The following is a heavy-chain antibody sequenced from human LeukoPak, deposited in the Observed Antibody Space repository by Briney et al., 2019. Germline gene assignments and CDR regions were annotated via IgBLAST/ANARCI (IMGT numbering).Heavy chain of an antibody. D-gene: IGHD3-22*01. CDR3: ASFGDYYDSSGYLDHPYFDY. CDR2: IIPIFGTA. Sequence: ASVKVSCKASGGTFSSSAISWVRQAPGQGLEWMGGIIPIFGTANYAQKFQGRVTITTDESTSTAYMELSSLRSEDTAVYYCASFGDYYDSSGYLDHPYFDYWGQGTLVTVSS. V-gene: IGHV1-69*05. CDR1: GGTFSSSA. J-gene: IGHJ4*02.